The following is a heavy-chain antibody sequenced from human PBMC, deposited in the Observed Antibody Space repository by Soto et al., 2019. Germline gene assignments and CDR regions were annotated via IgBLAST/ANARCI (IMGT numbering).Heavy chain of an antibody. J-gene: IGHJ4*02. CDR1: GGTFSSYA. V-gene: IGHV1-69*13. CDR2: IIPIFGTA. D-gene: IGHD5-18*01. Sequence: SVKVSCKASGGTFSSYAISWVRQAPGQGLEWMGGIIPIFGTANYAQKFQGRVTITADESTSTAYMKLSSLRSEDTAVYYCARDSNPDTAIVRGVFDYWGQGTLVTVSS. CDR3: ARDSNPDTAIVRGVFDY.